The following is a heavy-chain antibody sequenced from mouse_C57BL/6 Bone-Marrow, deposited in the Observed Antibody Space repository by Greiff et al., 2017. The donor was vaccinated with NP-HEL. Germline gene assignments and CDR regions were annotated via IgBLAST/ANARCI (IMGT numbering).Heavy chain of an antibody. J-gene: IGHJ3*01. CDR1: GYTFTSYW. CDR2: IDPSDSYT. Sequence: QVQLQQPGAELVMPGASVKLSCKASGYTFTSYWMHWVKQRPGQGLEWIGEIDPSDSYTNYNQKFKGKSTLTVDKSSSTAYMQLSSLTSEDSAVYYCARPPPEYDYDEGGFAYWGQGTLVTVSA. V-gene: IGHV1-69*01. CDR3: ARPPPEYDYDEGGFAY. D-gene: IGHD2-4*01.